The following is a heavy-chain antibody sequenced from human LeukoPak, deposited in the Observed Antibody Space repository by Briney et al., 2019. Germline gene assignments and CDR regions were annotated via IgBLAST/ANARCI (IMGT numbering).Heavy chain of an antibody. CDR2: INPNRGGT. Sequence: GASVKVSCKASGYTFTGYYMHWVRQAPGQGLEWMGWINPNRGGTNYAQKFQGRVTMTRDTSISTAYMELSRLRSDDTAVYYCARLSAMVRGVLIGYYGMDVWGQGTTVTVSS. CDR1: GYTFTGYY. J-gene: IGHJ6*02. D-gene: IGHD3-10*01. V-gene: IGHV1-2*02. CDR3: ARLSAMVRGVLIGYYGMDV.